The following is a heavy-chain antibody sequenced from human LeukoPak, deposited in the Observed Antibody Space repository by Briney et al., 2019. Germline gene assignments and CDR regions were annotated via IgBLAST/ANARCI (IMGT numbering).Heavy chain of an antibody. V-gene: IGHV3-30*04. D-gene: IGHD4-23*01. CDR1: GFTFSSYA. Sequence: GGSLRLSCAASGFTFSSYAMHWVRQAPGKGLDWLAVISFDGSNKYYADSVKGRFTISRDNSKNTLYLQMNSLRPEDTALYYCARGLGYGGNSLPDYWGQGTLVTVSS. CDR3: ARGLGYGGNSLPDY. CDR2: ISFDGSNK. J-gene: IGHJ4*02.